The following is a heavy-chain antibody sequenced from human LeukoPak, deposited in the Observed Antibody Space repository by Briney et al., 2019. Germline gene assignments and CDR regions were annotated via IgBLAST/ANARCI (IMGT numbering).Heavy chain of an antibody. CDR1: GYTFTSYG. J-gene: IGHJ4*02. CDR2: ISAYNGNT. V-gene: IGHV1-18*01. D-gene: IGHD3-22*01. Sequence: ASVKVSCKASGYTFTSYGISWVRRAPGQGLEWMGWISAYNGNTNYAQKPQGRVTMTTDTSTSTAYMELRSLRSDDTAVYYCARVLLQNYYDSSGYFDYWGQGTLVTVSS. CDR3: ARVLLQNYYDSSGYFDY.